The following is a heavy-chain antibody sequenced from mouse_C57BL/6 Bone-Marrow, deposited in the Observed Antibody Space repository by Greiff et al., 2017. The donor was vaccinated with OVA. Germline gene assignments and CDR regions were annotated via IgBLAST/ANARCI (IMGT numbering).Heavy chain of an antibody. D-gene: IGHD2-2*01. Sequence: QVQLKQPGAELVRPGTSVKLSCKASGYTFTSYWMHWVKQRPGPGLEWIGVIDPSDSSTNYNQKFKGKATLTVDTSSSTAYMQLSSLTSEDSAVYYCAGYYWYFDVWGTGTTVTVSS. V-gene: IGHV1-59*01. CDR3: AGYYWYFDV. CDR2: IDPSDSST. J-gene: IGHJ1*03. CDR1: GYTFTSYW.